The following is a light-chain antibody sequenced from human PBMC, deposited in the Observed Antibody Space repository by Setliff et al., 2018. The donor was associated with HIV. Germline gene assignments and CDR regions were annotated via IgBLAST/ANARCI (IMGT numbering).Light chain of an antibody. CDR1: SSDVGAYNS. CDR2: DVS. CDR3: TSYTSSSTYV. V-gene: IGLV2-14*03. Sequence: QSALTQPASVSGSPGQSITISCPGTSSDVGAYNSVSWYQQHPGKAPKLTIYDVSDRPSGVSNRFSGSKSGNTASLTISGLQAEDEADYYCTSYTSSSTYVFGTGTKVTVL. J-gene: IGLJ1*01.